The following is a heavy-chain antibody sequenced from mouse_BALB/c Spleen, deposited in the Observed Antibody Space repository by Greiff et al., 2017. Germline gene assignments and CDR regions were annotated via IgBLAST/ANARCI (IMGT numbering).Heavy chain of an antibody. CDR2: IYPGNVNT. J-gene: IGHJ3*01. D-gene: IGHD1-1*01. CDR3: ARGGSSGGGFAY. Sequence: QVQLQQSGPELVKPGASVRISCKASGYTFTSYYIHWVKQRPGQGLEWIGWIYPGNVNTKYNEKFKGKATLTADKSFSTAYMQLSSLTSEDSAVYFCARGGSSGGGFAYWGQGTLVTVSA. V-gene: IGHV1S56*01. CDR1: GYTFTSYY.